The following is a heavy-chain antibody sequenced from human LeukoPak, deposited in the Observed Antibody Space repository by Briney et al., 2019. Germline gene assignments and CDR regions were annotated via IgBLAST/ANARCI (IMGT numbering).Heavy chain of an antibody. V-gene: IGHV3-30*02. CDR1: GFIFSTFG. CDR2: IRHDGGKK. D-gene: IGHD6-13*01. J-gene: IGHJ6*02. CDR3: ARAPSEQQPGGMDV. Sequence: GGSLRLSCAASGFIFSTFGMHWVRQVPGKGLEGVAFIRHDGGKKKFADSVKGRFSISRDNSNNTLYLQMNSLRPEDTAVYYCARAPSEQQPGGMDVWGQGTTVTVSS.